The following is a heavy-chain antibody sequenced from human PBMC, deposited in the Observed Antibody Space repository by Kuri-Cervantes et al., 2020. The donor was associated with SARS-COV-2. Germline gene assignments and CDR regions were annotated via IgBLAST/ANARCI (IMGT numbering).Heavy chain of an antibody. D-gene: IGHD3-3*01. CDR1: GFTFSSYA. CDR3: ASPITIFGVGWGGEAYGMDV. V-gene: IGHV3-23*01. Sequence: GESLKISCAASGFTFSSYAMSWVRQAPGKGLEWVSAISGSGGSTYYADSVKGRFTISRDNAKNSLCLQMNSLTAEDTAVYYCASPITIFGVGWGGEAYGMDVWGQGTTVTVSS. J-gene: IGHJ6*02. CDR2: ISGSGGST.